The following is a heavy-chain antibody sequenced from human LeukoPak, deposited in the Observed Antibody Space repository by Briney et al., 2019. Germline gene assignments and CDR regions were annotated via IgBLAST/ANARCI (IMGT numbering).Heavy chain of an antibody. J-gene: IGHJ3*02. CDR1: GYTFTGYY. Sequence: ASVKVSCTASGYTFTGYYMHWVRQAPGQGLEWMGWINPNSGGTNYAQKFQGRVTMTRDTSIRTAYMELSRLRSDDTAVYYCARDMGALKRGDAFDIWGQGTMVTVSS. CDR2: INPNSGGT. V-gene: IGHV1-2*02. CDR3: ARDMGALKRGDAFDI. D-gene: IGHD3-16*01.